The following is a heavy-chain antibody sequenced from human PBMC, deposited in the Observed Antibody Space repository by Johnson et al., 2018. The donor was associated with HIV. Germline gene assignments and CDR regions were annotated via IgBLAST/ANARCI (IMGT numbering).Heavy chain of an antibody. CDR2: ISYDGSNK. Sequence: QVQLVESGGGVVQPGRSLRLSCAASGFTFSSYAMHWVRQAPGKGLEWVAVISYDGSNKYYADSVKGRFTISRYNSKNTLYLQMNSLRGEDSALYYCARGRKDIDAADGLDNDAFDMWGQGTLVTVSS. D-gene: IGHD6-13*01. J-gene: IGHJ3*02. CDR1: GFTFSSYA. CDR3: ARGRKDIDAADGLDNDAFDM. V-gene: IGHV3-30-3*01.